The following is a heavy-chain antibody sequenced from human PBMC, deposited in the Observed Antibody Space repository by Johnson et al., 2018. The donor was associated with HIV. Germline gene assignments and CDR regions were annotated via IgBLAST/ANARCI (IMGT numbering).Heavy chain of an antibody. CDR2: IGTAGDT. CDR3: ARVRGAFDI. J-gene: IGHJ3*02. CDR1: GFIFSSYD. Sequence: VQLVESGGGVVQPGRSLRLSCAAFGFIFSSYDMHWVRQATGKGLEWVSAIGTAGDTYYPGSVKGRLTISRENAKNTLYLQMNSLRAEDTAVYYCARVRGAFDIWGQGTMVTVSS. V-gene: IGHV3-13*01.